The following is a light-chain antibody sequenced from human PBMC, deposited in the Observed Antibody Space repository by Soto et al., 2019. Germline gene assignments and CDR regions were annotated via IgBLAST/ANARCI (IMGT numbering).Light chain of an antibody. CDR3: PQYGSSPPMYT. V-gene: IGKV3-20*01. CDR1: QSVSSSY. CDR2: GAS. J-gene: IGKJ2*01. Sequence: EIVLTQSPGTLSLSPGERATLSCRASQSVSSSYLAWYQQKPGQAPRLLIYGASSRATGIPDRFSGSGSGTDFTITISRLEPEDFAVSYWPQYGSSPPMYTFGQGTKLEIK.